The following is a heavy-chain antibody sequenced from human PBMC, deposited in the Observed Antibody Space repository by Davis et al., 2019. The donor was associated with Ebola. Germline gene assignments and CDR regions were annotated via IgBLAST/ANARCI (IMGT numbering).Heavy chain of an antibody. CDR1: GGSFSGYY. Sequence: MPSETLSLTCAVYGGSFSGYYWSWIRQPPGKGLEWIGEINHIGSTNYNPSLKSRVTISVDTSKNQFSLKLSSVTAADTAVYYCALRAYDYSNYYHYYYGMDVWGQGTTVTVSS. CDR3: ALRAYDYSNYYHYYYGMDV. V-gene: IGHV4-34*01. J-gene: IGHJ6*02. CDR2: INHIGST. D-gene: IGHD4-11*01.